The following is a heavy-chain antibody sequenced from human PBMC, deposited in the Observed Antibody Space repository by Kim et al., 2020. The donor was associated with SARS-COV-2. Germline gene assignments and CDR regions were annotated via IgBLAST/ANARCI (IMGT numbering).Heavy chain of an antibody. D-gene: IGHD3-22*01. J-gene: IGHJ4*02. CDR3: ARVYYYDSSGYPSPFDY. Sequence: VKGRFTISRDNAKNSLYLQMNSLRAEDTAVYYCARVYYYDSSGYPSPFDYWGQGTLVTVSS. V-gene: IGHV3-11*06.